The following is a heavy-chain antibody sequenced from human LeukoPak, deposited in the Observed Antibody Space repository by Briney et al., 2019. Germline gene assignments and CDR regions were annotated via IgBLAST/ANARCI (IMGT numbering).Heavy chain of an antibody. J-gene: IGHJ4*02. CDR3: ARALVRYDGSYHFDY. V-gene: IGHV4-4*07. CDR2: IYTSGTT. CDR1: GDSVSSYY. D-gene: IGHD1-26*01. Sequence: SETLSLICIVSGDSVSSYYWSWIRQPAGKGLEWIGRIYTSGTTNYNPSLKSRVTISVDTSKNQFSLKLSSVTAADTAVYYCARALVRYDGSYHFDYWGQGTLVTVSS.